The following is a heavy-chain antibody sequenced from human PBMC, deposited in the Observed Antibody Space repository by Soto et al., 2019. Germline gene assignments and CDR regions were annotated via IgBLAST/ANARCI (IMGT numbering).Heavy chain of an antibody. J-gene: IGHJ4*02. Sequence: QVQLVQSGAEVKKPGSSVKVSCKASGGTFSSYAISWVRQAPGQGLEWMGGIIPIFGTANYAQKFQGRGTINADESTSTDYMELSSLRSEDTAVYYCTRYSSSWTTHFDSWGQGTLVTVSS. V-gene: IGHV1-69*01. CDR2: IIPIFGTA. CDR1: GGTFSSYA. CDR3: TRYSSSWTTHFDS. D-gene: IGHD6-13*01.